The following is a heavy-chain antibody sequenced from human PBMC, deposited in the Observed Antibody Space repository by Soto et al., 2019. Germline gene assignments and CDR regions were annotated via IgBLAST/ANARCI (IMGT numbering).Heavy chain of an antibody. CDR3: AKEKGNSSRWFNVDY. Sequence: EVQLLESGGGLVQPGGSLRLSCAASGFTFSSYAMSWVRQAPGKGLEWVSAISGSGGSTYYADSVKGRFTISRDNSKNTLYLQRISLRAEDTAVYYCAKEKGNSSRWFNVDYWGQGTLVTVSS. J-gene: IGHJ4*02. CDR1: GFTFSSYA. D-gene: IGHD6-13*01. CDR2: ISGSGGST. V-gene: IGHV3-23*01.